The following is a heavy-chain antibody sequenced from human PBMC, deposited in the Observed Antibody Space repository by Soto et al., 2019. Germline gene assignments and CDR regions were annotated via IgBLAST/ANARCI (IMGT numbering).Heavy chain of an antibody. J-gene: IGHJ5*02. CDR2: INPSGST. CDR1: GGSFSGNY. CDR3: ARGREGGGAS. D-gene: IGHD1-26*01. Sequence: QVQLQQWVAGLLKPSETLSLTCGVYGGSFSGNYWSWIRQPPGEGLEWIGEINPSGSTNYSPSLKSRDTISADTSKNQFSLKLSPVIAVDTAVYYCARGREGGGASWGQGTLVTVSS. V-gene: IGHV4-34*01.